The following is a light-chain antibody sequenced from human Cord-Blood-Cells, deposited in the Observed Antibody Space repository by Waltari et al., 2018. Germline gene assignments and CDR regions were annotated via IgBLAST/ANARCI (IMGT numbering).Light chain of an antibody. V-gene: IGKV1-39*01. CDR2: AAS. CDR3: QQSYSTPPYT. Sequence: DIQMTQSPSSLSASVGDRVTITCRASQSISSYLNWYQQKPGKAPTLLIYAASSLQSGVPSWFSCSESVPAFTLTLSSLQPEDFATYYCQQSYSTPPYTFGQGSKLEIK. J-gene: IGKJ2*01. CDR1: QSISSY.